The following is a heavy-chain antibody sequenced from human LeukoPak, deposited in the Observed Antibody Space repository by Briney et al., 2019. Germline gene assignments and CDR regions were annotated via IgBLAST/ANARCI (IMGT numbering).Heavy chain of an antibody. Sequence: GASVKVSCKASGYTFTRYYIHWVRQAPGQGLEWMGTINPGGDNTNYAQNFQGRVTMTRDTSTSTVYMELSSLRSEDTAIYYCARIRDGYNDAYDIWGQGTVVTVPS. D-gene: IGHD5-24*01. CDR1: GYTFTRYY. CDR3: ARIRDGYNDAYDI. J-gene: IGHJ3*02. V-gene: IGHV1-46*01. CDR2: INPGGDNT.